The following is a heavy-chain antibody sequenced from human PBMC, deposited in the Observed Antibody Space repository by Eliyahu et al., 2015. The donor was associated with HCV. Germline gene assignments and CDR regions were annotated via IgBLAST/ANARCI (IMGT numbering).Heavy chain of an antibody. J-gene: IGHJ5*02. CDR1: GGSITXSY. CDR3: ASGGGGIAVAGTGGWFDP. V-gene: IGHV4-59*01. D-gene: IGHD6-19*01. CDR2: IHYSGST. Sequence: QVQLQESGPGLVQPSETLSLTCTVSGGSITXSYWGWPRQPPGKGLEWIGYIHYSGSTNHNPSLKSRVTISIDTSKNQFSLKLTSVTAADTAVYYCASGGGGIAVAGTGGWFDPWGQGTLVTVSS.